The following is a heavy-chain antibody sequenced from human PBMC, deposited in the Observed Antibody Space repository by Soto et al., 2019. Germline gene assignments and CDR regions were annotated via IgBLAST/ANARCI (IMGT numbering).Heavy chain of an antibody. CDR1: VASVSGFY. D-gene: IGHD1-1*01. Sequence: SETLSLTCTVSVASVSGFYWSWIRKSAGKVLEWIGRIYATGTTDYNPSLKSRVMMSVDTSKKQFSLKLRSVTAADTAVYYCVRDGTKTLRDWFDPWGQGISVTVSS. V-gene: IGHV4-4*07. J-gene: IGHJ5*02. CDR3: VRDGTKTLRDWFDP. CDR2: IYATGTT.